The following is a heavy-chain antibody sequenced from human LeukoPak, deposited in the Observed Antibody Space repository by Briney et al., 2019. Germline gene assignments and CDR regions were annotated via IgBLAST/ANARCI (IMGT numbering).Heavy chain of an antibody. CDR1: GDSISSGDYY. D-gene: IGHD6-13*01. J-gene: IGHJ6*03. V-gene: IGHV4-61*09. CDR2: INHVEST. CDR3: ARAVLTYSRGSYSYYLDV. Sequence: SQTLSLTCTVSGDSISSGDYYWSWIRQPAGKGLEWIGEINHVESTNENPSLKSRVTTSVDTSKNQFSLTLSSVTAADTAVYYCARAVLTYSRGSYSYYLDVWGKGTTVIVSS.